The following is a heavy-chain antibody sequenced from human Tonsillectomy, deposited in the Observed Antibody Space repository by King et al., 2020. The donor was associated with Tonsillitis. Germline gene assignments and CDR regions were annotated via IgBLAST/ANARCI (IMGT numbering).Heavy chain of an antibody. Sequence: LQLQESGSGLGKPSQTLSLSCAVSGDSISSGGYSWSWIRQPPGKGLEWIGYIYHSGSTYYNTSLKSRVTISVDRSKNQFSLRLTSVTAADTAVYYCASGVGGYRSTWFDPWVQGALVTVS. V-gene: IGHV4-30-2*01. D-gene: IGHD3-16*02. J-gene: IGHJ5*02. CDR3: ASGVGGYRSTWFDP. CDR2: IYHSGST. CDR1: GDSISSGGYS.